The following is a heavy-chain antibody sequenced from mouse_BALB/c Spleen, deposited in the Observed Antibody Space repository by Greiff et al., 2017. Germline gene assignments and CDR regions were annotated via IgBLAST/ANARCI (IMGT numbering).Heavy chain of an antibody. D-gene: IGHD1-1*01. CDR1: GFSLTSYG. CDR3: ASSITTGRRGYAMDY. Sequence: VQRVESGPDLVAPSQSLSITCTVSGFSLTSYGVHWVRQPPGKGLEWLVVIWSDGSTTYNSALKSRLSISKDNSKSQVFLKMNSLQTDDTAMYYCASSITTGRRGYAMDYWGQGTSVTVSS. CDR2: IWSDGST. J-gene: IGHJ4*01. V-gene: IGHV2-6-2*01.